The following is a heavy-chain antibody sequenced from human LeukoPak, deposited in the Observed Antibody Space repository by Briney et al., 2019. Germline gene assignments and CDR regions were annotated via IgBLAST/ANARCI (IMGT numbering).Heavy chain of an antibody. CDR1: GVSMNSHY. J-gene: IGHJ4*02. D-gene: IGHD1-26*01. V-gene: IGHV4-59*11. CDR3: ARGGQWEVLSP. CDR2: LYRETT. Sequence: SETLSLTCNVSGVSMNSHYWSWLRQPPGKGLEWIGFLYRETTNYNPSLKSRDTMSVDTSKAQFSLSLISVTAADTAVYYCARGGQWEVLSPWGRGTLVTVSS.